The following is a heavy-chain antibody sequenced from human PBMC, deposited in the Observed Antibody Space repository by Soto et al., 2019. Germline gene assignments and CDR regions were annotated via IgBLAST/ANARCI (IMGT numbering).Heavy chain of an antibody. D-gene: IGHD2-15*01. Sequence: EVQLVESGGGLVQPGGSLRLSCAASGFTFSSNWMHWVRQAPGKGLVWVSCINRDGSTTSYADSVKGRFTISRENAKNTLDRQLSSLRAEYTAVDYCVRDQDIKNGYGVGGYGGQVTLVTVCS. J-gene: IGHJ4*02. CDR1: GFTFSSNW. CDR3: VRDQDIKNGYGVGGY. CDR2: INRDGSTT. V-gene: IGHV3-74*01.